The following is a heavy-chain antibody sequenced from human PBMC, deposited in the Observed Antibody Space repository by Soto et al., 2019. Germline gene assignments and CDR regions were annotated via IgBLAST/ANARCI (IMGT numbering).Heavy chain of an antibody. D-gene: IGHD6-13*01. V-gene: IGHV4-38-2*01. CDR2: IHHSGSVFESGST. CDR1: GSSITITHY. J-gene: IGHJ4*02. Sequence: PSETLSLTCAVSGSSITITHYWGWIRQPPGKGLEWIGSIHHSGSVFESGSTHYNPPFKSRVTISADTSKNQFSLKLTSVTAADTAVYYCARNSSSSYFDYWGRGTLVTV. CDR3: ARNSSSSYFDY.